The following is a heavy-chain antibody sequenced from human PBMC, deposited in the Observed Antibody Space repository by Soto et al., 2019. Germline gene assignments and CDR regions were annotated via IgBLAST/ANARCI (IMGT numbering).Heavy chain of an antibody. CDR2: IYPGDSDT. CDR1: GYSFPTYW. J-gene: IGHJ4*02. V-gene: IGHV5-51*01. Sequence: GESLKISCKGSGYSFPTYWIGWVRQMPGKGLEWMGIIYPGDSDTRYGPSFRGQVTISVDKSINTAYLQWSSLKASDTAMYYCARPRTFCSDTSRSEFDYWGQGTLVTVSS. D-gene: IGHD2-2*01. CDR3: ARPRTFCSDTSRSEFDY.